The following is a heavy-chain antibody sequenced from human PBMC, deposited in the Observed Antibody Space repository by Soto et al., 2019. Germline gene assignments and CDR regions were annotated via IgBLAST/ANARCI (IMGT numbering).Heavy chain of an antibody. V-gene: IGHV1-8*01. CDR1: RYTFTSYD. CDR2: MNPNSGNT. D-gene: IGHD6-19*01. J-gene: IGHJ3*02. Sequence: GASVKVSCKASRYTFTSYDINWVRQATGQWLEWMGWMNPNSGNTGYAQKFQGRVTMTRNTSISTAYMELSSLRSEDTAVYYCARGSSAHDAFDIWGQGTMVTVSS. CDR3: ARGSSAHDAFDI.